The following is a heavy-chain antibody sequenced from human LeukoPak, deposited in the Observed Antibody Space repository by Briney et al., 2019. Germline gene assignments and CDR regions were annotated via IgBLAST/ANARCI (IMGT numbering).Heavy chain of an antibody. D-gene: IGHD3-22*01. CDR2: IRYDGSDK. CDR1: GFTFSSYA. V-gene: IGHV3-30*02. J-gene: IGHJ4*02. Sequence: PGGSLRLSCAASGFTFSSYAMHWVRQAPGKGLEWVAFIRYDGSDKYYADSVKGRFTISKDNSKNTLYLQMNSLRAEDTAVYYCAKISYYDSSGPFDYWGQGTLVTVSS. CDR3: AKISYYDSSGPFDY.